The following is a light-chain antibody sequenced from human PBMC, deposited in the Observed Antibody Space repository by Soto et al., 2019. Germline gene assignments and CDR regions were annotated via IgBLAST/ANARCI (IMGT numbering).Light chain of an antibody. CDR3: QSYDSSLTGSYV. V-gene: IGLV1-40*01. CDR2: GNS. Sequence: QSVLTQPPSVSGAPGQRVTISCTWSSSNIGAGYGVHWYQQLPGTAPKLLIYGNSNRPSGVPDRFSGSKSGTSASLAITGLQAEDEADYYCQSYDSSLTGSYVFGTGTKVTVL. J-gene: IGLJ1*01. CDR1: SSNIGAGYG.